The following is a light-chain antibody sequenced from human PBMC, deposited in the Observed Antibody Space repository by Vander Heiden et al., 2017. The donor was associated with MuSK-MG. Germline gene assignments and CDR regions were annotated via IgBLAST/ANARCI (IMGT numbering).Light chain of an antibody. Sequence: DIQMTQSPSSLSASVGDRVTITCQASQDISNYLNWYQQKPGKAPKLLIYDASNLETGVPSRFSGSGSGTDFTFTISSLQPEDIATYYCQQDDNLPITCGQGTRLEIK. CDR3: QQDDNLPIT. CDR2: DAS. V-gene: IGKV1-33*01. J-gene: IGKJ5*01. CDR1: QDISNY.